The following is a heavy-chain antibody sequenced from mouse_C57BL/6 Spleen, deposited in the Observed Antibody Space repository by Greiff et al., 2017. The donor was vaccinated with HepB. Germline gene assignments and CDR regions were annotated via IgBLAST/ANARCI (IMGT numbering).Heavy chain of an antibody. J-gene: IGHJ4*01. D-gene: IGHD1-3*01. CDR1: GFNIKNTY. CDR3: AVAAYGSSDDALDY. Sequence: EVQLQQSVAELVRPGASVKLSCTASGFNIKNTYMHWVKQRPEQGLEWIGWIDPANGNTKYAPTFQGKVTITADTSSNTAYLQLSSLTSEDTAINYCAVAAYGSSDDALDYWGQGTSVTVSS. CDR2: IDPANGNT. V-gene: IGHV14-3*01.